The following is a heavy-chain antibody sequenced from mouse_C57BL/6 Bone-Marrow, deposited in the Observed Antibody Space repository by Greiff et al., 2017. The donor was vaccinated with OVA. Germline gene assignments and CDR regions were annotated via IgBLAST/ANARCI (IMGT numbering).Heavy chain of an antibody. V-gene: IGHV1-81*01. J-gene: IGHJ4*01. CDR1: GYTFTSYG. Sequence: QVQLQQSGAELARPGASVKLSCKASGYTFTSYGISWVKQRTGQGLEWIGEIYPRSGNTYYNEKFKGKATLTADKSSSTAYMELRSLTSEDSAVYFCARRFYYGSDYAMDDWGQGTSVTVSS. CDR2: IYPRSGNT. D-gene: IGHD1-1*01. CDR3: ARRFYYGSDYAMDD.